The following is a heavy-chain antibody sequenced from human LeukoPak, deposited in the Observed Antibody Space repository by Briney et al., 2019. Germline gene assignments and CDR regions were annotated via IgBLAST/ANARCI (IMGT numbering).Heavy chain of an antibody. D-gene: IGHD2-15*01. CDR2: INPRGGST. J-gene: IGHJ3*02. Sequence: ASVKVSCKASGYTFTSHFMHWVRQAPGQGLEWMGIINPRGGSTSYTQKFQGRVTVTRDTSTSTVYMELSSLRSEDTAVYYCARPSICSGGSCCAFDIWGQGTMATVSS. CDR3: ARPSICSGGSCCAFDI. V-gene: IGHV1-46*01. CDR1: GYTFTSHF.